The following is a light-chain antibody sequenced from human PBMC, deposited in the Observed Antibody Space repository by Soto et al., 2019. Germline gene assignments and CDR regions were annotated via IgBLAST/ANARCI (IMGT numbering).Light chain of an antibody. CDR1: QNINNY. CDR3: QQYNSYSWT. V-gene: IGKV1-33*01. Sequence: DIQMTQSPSSLSASVGDRVTITCQASQNINNYLNWYQQKPGRAPKLLIYDASNLEAGVPSRFSGSPSGTEFTLTISSLQPDDFATYYCQQYNSYSWTFGQGTKVEVK. J-gene: IGKJ1*01. CDR2: DAS.